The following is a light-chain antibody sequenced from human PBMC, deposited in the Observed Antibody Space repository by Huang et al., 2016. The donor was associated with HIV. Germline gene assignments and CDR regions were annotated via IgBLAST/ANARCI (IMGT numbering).Light chain of an antibody. CDR2: GAF. CDR3: HHYGSSPLT. J-gene: IGKJ4*01. Sequence: EIVLTQSPGTLSLSPGERATLSCRASQNISSTYLAWYQQKLGQAPRLLMFGAFKRATAVPDEFIGSGSGTDFTLTVNYLEPEDFAVYYCHHYGSSPLTFGGGTKVEIK. CDR1: QNISSTY. V-gene: IGKV3-20*01.